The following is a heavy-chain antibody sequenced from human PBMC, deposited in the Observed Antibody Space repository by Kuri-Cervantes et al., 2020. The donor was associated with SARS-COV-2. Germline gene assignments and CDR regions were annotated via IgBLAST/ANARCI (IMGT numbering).Heavy chain of an antibody. CDR1: GFTFSSYA. Sequence: GALKISCAASGFTFSSYAMHWVRQAPGKGLEYVSAISSNGGSTYYADSVKGRFTISRDNSKNTLYLQMSSLRAEDTAVYYCVKDWVATAHFDYWGQGTLVTVSS. D-gene: IGHD5-12*01. V-gene: IGHV3-64D*06. CDR3: VKDWVATAHFDY. J-gene: IGHJ4*02. CDR2: ISSNGGST.